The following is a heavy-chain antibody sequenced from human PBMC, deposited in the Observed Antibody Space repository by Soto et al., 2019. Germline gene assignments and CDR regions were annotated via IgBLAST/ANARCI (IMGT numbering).Heavy chain of an antibody. Sequence: SETLSLTCAVYGGSFSGYYWSWIRQPTGKGLEWIGEINHSGSTNYNPSLKSRVTISVDTSKNQFSLKLSSVTAADTAVYYCARDTYLRGYSYGPSYYYGMDVWGQGTTVTVSS. V-gene: IGHV4-34*01. J-gene: IGHJ6*02. CDR1: GGSFSGYY. D-gene: IGHD5-18*01. CDR2: INHSGST. CDR3: ARDTYLRGYSYGPSYYYGMDV.